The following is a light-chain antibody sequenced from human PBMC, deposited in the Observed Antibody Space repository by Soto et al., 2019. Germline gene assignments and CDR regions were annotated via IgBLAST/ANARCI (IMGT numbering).Light chain of an antibody. V-gene: IGLV2-11*01. CDR1: SSDVGGYNY. J-gene: IGLJ3*02. CDR2: DVS. CDR3: CSYAGSYTWV. Sequence: QSALTQPRSVSGSPGQSVTISCTGTSSDVGGYNYVSWYQQHPGKAPKLMIYDVSKRPSGVSDRFSGSKSGNTASLTISGLQAEDEADYYCCSYAGSYTWVFDGGTKLTVL.